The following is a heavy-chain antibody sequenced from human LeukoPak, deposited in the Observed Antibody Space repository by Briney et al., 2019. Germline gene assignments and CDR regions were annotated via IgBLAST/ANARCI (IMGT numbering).Heavy chain of an antibody. CDR1: GGTFSSYA. CDR3: ATQLDGYIRGPFDY. J-gene: IGHJ4*02. Sequence: GASVKVSCKASGGTFSSYAISWVRQAPGQGLEWMGGIIPIFGTANYAQKFQGRVTITADESTSTAYMELSSLRSEDTAVYYCATQLDGYIRGPFDYWGQGTLVTVSS. CDR2: IIPIFGTA. V-gene: IGHV1-69*13. D-gene: IGHD5-24*01.